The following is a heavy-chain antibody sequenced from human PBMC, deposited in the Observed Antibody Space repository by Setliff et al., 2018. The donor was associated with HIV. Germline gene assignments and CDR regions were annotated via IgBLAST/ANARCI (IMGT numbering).Heavy chain of an antibody. CDR2: IIPMFGTL. V-gene: IGHV1-69*05. J-gene: IGHJ6*03. D-gene: IGHD4-17*01. CDR3: ARTDYGGPGYMDV. CDR1: GGTFSSYA. Sequence: SVKVSCKASGGTFSSYAINWVRQAPGQGLQWMGGIIPMFGTLNFAQKFQGRVTISTDDSTSTAYMELNSLRSEDTAVYYCARTDYGGPGYMDVWGKGTTVTVS.